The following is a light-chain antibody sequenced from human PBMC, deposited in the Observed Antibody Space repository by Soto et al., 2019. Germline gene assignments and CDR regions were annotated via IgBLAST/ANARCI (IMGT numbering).Light chain of an antibody. CDR1: SSNIGSNY. J-gene: IGLJ2*01. Sequence: QSVLTQPPSASGTPGQRVTISCSGSSSNIGSNYVYWYQQLPGSAPKLLIYRNDQWPSGVPDRFSGSKSGTSASLAISGLRSEDEADYYCAAWDDSLSAVVFGGGTKLTVL. CDR2: RND. V-gene: IGLV1-47*01. CDR3: AAWDDSLSAVV.